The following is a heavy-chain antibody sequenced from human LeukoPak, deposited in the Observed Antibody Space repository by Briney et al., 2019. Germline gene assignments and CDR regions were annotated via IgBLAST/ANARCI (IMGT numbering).Heavy chain of an antibody. V-gene: IGHV3-53*04. J-gene: IGHJ6*02. CDR3: ARGTSIAALSREGTPYYYYYGMDV. CDR1: GFTVSSNY. Sequence: GGSLRLSCAASGFTVSSNYMSWVRQAPGKGLEWVSVIYSGGSTYYADSVKGRFTISRHNSKNTLYLQMNSLRAGDTAVYYCARGTSIAALSREGTPYYYYYGMDVWGQGTTVTVSS. D-gene: IGHD6-6*01. CDR2: IYSGGST.